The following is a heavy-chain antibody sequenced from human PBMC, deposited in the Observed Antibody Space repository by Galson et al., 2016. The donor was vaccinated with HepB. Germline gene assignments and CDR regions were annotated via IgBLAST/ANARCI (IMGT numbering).Heavy chain of an antibody. CDR2: IFYSGST. Sequence: SETLSLTCTVSGGSISSYYWSWIRQPPGKGLEFIGYIFYSGSTNYNPSLKSRVTISADGSKNQFSLKLNSVTAADTAVYYCATIDCSSTSCHEYFDYWGQGTLVTVSS. V-gene: IGHV4-59*01. CDR3: ATIDCSSTSCHEYFDY. CDR1: GGSISSYY. J-gene: IGHJ4*02. D-gene: IGHD2-2*01.